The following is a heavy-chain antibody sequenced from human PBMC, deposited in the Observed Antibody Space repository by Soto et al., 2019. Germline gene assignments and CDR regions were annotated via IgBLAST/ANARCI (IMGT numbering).Heavy chain of an antibody. CDR3: ARDRGHDYGDHGRLDP. Sequence: QVQLVESGGGVVQPGRSLRLSCAASGFTFSSYAMHWVRQAPGKGLEWVAVISYDGSNKYYADSVKGRFTISRDNSKNTLYLQLNSLRAEGTAVYYCARDRGHDYGDHGRLDPWGQGTLVTVSS. D-gene: IGHD4-17*01. CDR2: ISYDGSNK. CDR1: GFTFSSYA. V-gene: IGHV3-30-3*01. J-gene: IGHJ5*02.